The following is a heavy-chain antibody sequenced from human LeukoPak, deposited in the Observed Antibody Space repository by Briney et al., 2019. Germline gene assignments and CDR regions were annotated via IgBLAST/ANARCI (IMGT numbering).Heavy chain of an antibody. V-gene: IGHV3-11*03. CDR1: GSTFSAYS. CDR3: VGPPCLRGGYCSTHS. CDR2: ISSGSEDT. D-gene: IGHD2-2*01. Sequence: GGSLRLSCAASGSTFSAYSMTWIRQAPGKGLEWVSYISSGSEDTLYADSVKGRFTISRDNAKNSLYLRMNSLTAEDTAVYYCVGPPCLRGGYCSTHSWGQGTLVTVDS. J-gene: IGHJ4*02.